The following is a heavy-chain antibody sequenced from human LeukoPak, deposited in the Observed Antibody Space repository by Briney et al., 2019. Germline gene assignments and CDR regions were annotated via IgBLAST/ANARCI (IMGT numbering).Heavy chain of an antibody. CDR3: ATYPYYDSSGYYGGA. CDR1: GYTFTCYY. CDR2: IDPNSGGT. V-gene: IGHV1-2*02. Sequence: GASVKISCKASGYTFTCYYMHWVRQAPGQGLEWMGWIDPNSGGTNYAQKFQGRVTMTRDTSISTAYMELSRLRSDDTAVYYCATYPYYDSSGYYGGAWGQGTLVTVSS. D-gene: IGHD3-22*01. J-gene: IGHJ5*02.